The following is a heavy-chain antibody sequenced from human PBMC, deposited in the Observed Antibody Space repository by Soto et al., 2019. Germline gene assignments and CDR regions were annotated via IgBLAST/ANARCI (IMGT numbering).Heavy chain of an antibody. CDR2: IKQDGSEK. CDR1: GFTFSYYW. V-gene: IGHV3-7*01. D-gene: IGHD3-16*01. J-gene: IGHJ4*02. Sequence: EVQLVESGGDLVQPGGSLRLSCAASGFTFSYYWMSWVRQAPGKGLEWVANIKQDGSEKNYVDSVKGRFSISRDNAKNSLYLQVNSPRADDTAMYDCARGGSESDYWGQGTLVTVAS. CDR3: ARGGSESDY.